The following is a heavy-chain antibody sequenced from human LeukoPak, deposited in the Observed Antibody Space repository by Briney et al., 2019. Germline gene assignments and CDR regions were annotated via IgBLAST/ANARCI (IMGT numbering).Heavy chain of an antibody. CDR3: AKIGGPAY. CDR2: ISDSGGTT. J-gene: IGHJ4*02. CDR1: GFTFSSYG. Sequence: PGGSLGLSCAASGFTFSSYGMSWVRQAPGKGLEWVSSISDSGGTTSYADYVKGRFTISRDNSKNTLYLQMNSLRAEDTAVYYCAKIGGPAYWGQGTLVTVSS. D-gene: IGHD3-10*01. V-gene: IGHV3-23*01.